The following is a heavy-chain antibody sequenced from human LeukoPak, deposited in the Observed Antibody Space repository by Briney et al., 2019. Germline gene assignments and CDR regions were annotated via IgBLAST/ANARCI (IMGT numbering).Heavy chain of an antibody. D-gene: IGHD3-10*01. Sequence: GESLKISCKGSGYSFTSYWIGWVRQMPGKGLEWMGIIYPGDSDTRYSPSFQGQVTISADKSISTAYLQWSSLKASDTAMYYCARQQTGYYYGSGSYPADYWGQGTLVTVSS. CDR3: ARQQTGYYYGSGSYPADY. V-gene: IGHV5-51*01. CDR2: IYPGDSDT. CDR1: GYSFTSYW. J-gene: IGHJ4*02.